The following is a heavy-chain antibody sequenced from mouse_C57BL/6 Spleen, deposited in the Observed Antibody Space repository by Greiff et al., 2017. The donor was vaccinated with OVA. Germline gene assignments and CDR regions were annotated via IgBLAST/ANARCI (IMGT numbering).Heavy chain of an antibody. CDR2: IYPSDSET. CDR3: ARGYYGSSFRFAY. CDR1: GYTFTSYW. V-gene: IGHV1-61*01. D-gene: IGHD1-1*01. J-gene: IGHJ3*01. Sequence: VQLQQPGAELVRPGSSVKLSCKASGYTFTSYWMDWVKQRPGQGLEWIGNIYPSDSETHYNQKFKDKATLTVDKSSSTAYMQLSSLTSEDSAVYYFARGYYGSSFRFAYWGQGVLVTVAA.